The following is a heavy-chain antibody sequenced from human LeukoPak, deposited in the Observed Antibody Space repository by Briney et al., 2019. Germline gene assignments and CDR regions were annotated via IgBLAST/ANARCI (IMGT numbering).Heavy chain of an antibody. D-gene: IGHD3-10*01. CDR2: INGSGGST. CDR1: GFTFSSYA. CDR3: ARPFRGVILDAFDV. J-gene: IGHJ3*01. Sequence: GGSLRLSCAASGFTFSSYAMSWVRQAPGKGLEWVSAINGSGGSTYYADSVKGRFTISRDNAKNSLHLQMSSLRADDTAVYYCARPFRGVILDAFDVWGQGTMVTVSS. V-gene: IGHV3-23*01.